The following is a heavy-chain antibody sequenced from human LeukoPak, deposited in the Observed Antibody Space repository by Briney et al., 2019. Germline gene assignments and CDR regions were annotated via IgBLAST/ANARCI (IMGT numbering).Heavy chain of an antibody. J-gene: IGHJ4*02. D-gene: IGHD3-22*01. CDR2: IDPNSGDT. Sequence: ASVNVSCKASGYSLTGYFIHWVRQAPGQGLEWMGCIDPNSGDTKYAQKFQGRVSMPRDTSTRTAYMEPSRLRSDDTAVYFCARSGSTGYSLDYWGQGTLVTVSS. CDR3: ARSGSTGYSLDY. CDR1: GYSLTGYF. V-gene: IGHV1-2*02.